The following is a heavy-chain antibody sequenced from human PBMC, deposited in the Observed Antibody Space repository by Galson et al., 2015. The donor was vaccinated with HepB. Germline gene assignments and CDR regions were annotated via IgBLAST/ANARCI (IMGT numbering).Heavy chain of an antibody. D-gene: IGHD3-3*01. Sequence: SVKVSCKASGGTFSSYAISWVRQAPGQGLEWMGGIIPIFGTANYAQKFQGRVTITADESTSTAYMELSSLRSEDTAVYYCAREQYYDFWSGYRYYYYYGMDVWVQGTTVTVSS. J-gene: IGHJ6*02. CDR3: AREQYYDFWSGYRYYYYYGMDV. CDR2: IIPIFGTA. V-gene: IGHV1-69*13. CDR1: GGTFSSYA.